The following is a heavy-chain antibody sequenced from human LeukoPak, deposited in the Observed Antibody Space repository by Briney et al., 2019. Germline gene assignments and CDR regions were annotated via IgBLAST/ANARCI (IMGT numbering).Heavy chain of an antibody. CDR3: AKSKDSSGYYPFFDWFDP. J-gene: IGHJ5*02. D-gene: IGHD3-22*01. CDR2: ISGSGGST. V-gene: IGHV3-23*01. Sequence: GGSLRLSCAASGFTFSSYAMSWVRQAPGKGLEWVSAISGSGGSTYYADSVKGRFTISRDNSKNTLYLQMNSLRAEDTAVYYCAKSKDSSGYYPFFDWFDPWGQGTLVTVSS. CDR1: GFTFSSYA.